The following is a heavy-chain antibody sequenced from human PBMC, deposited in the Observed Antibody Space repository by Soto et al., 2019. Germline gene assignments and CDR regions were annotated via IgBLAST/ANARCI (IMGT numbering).Heavy chain of an antibody. V-gene: IGHV1-2*02. D-gene: IGHD1-1*01. CDR1: GYTFTGYC. J-gene: IGHJ6*02. CDR3: ARERYNWNDGPYYYGMDV. CDR2: INPNSGGT. Sequence: ASVKVSCKASGYTFTGYCMHWVRQAPGQGLEWMGWINPNSGGTNYAQKFQGRVTMTRDTSISTAYMELSRLRSDDTAVYYCARERYNWNDGPYYYGMDVWGQGXTVTVSS.